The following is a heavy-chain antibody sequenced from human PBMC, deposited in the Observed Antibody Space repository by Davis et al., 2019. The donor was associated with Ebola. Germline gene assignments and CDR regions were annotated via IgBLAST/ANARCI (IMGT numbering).Heavy chain of an antibody. CDR1: GYTFTSYA. Sequence: AASVKVSCKASGYTFTSYAMHWVRQAPGQRLEWMGWINAGNGNTKHSQKFQGRVTITRDTSATTAYMDLSSLRSEDTAVYYCARGGGMDLWGQGTTVTDSS. V-gene: IGHV1-3*01. J-gene: IGHJ6*02. CDR2: INAGNGNT. CDR3: ARGGGMDL.